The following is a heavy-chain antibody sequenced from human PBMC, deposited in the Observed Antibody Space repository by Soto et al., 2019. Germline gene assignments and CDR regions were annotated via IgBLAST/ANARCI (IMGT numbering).Heavy chain of an antibody. J-gene: IGHJ6*02. V-gene: IGHV1-69*13. CDR1: GGTFSSYA. CDR3: ARQTVTTVVTPRGGDYYYYGMDV. CDR2: IIPIFGTA. D-gene: IGHD4-17*01. Sequence: ASVKVSCKASGGTFSSYAISWVRQAPGQGLEWMGGIIPIFGTANYAQKFQGRVTITADESTSTAYMELSSLRSEDTAVYYCARQTVTTVVTPRGGDYYYYGMDVWGQGTTVTVSS.